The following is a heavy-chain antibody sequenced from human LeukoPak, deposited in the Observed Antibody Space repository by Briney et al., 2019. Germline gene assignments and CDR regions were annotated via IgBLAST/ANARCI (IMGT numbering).Heavy chain of an antibody. D-gene: IGHD3-22*01. CDR3: RTYYYDSSGYLGLNDAFDI. CDR1: GFTVSSNY. CDR2: IYSGGST. J-gene: IGHJ3*02. Sequence: GGSLRLSCAASGFTVSSNYMSWVRQAPGKGLEWVSVIYSGGSTYYADSVKGRFTISRDNSKNTLYLQMNSLRAEDTAVYYCRTYYYDSSGYLGLNDAFDIWGQGTMVTVSS. V-gene: IGHV3-53*01.